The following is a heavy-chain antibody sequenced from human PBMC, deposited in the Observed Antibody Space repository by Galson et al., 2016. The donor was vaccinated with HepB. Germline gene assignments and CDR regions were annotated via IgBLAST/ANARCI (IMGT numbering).Heavy chain of an antibody. CDR2: ISSSSSTI. J-gene: IGHJ6*02. CDR3: AKDRGYYAMDV. Sequence: SLRLSCAASGFTFSSYSMNWVRQAPGKGLEWVSYISSSSSTIYYADSVKGRFTISRDKSKKTLFLEMNSLRPEDTAVYHCAKDRGYYAMDVWGQGTTVTVSS. D-gene: IGHD3-10*01. CDR1: GFTFSSYS. V-gene: IGHV3-48*01.